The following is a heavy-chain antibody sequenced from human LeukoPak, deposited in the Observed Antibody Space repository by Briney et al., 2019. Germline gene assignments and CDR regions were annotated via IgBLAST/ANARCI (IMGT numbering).Heavy chain of an antibody. Sequence: ASVKVSCKVSGYTLHELSMHWVRQAPGNGDEGVGGFDPVDGETIYAQKFQGRVTMTEDTSTDTAYMELSSLRSEDSAVYSWATDLPCGGDCYSQYFQHWGQGTLVTVSS. CDR3: ATDLPCGGDCYSQYFQH. CDR2: FDPVDGET. V-gene: IGHV1-24*01. CDR1: GYTLHELS. J-gene: IGHJ1*01. D-gene: IGHD2-21*02.